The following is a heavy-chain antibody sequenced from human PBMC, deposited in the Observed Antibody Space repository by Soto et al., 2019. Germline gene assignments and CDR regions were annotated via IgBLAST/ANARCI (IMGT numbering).Heavy chain of an antibody. V-gene: IGHV2-5*02. CDR3: AHRVLRAVFGLVTTTAIYFDF. CDR2: IYWDADK. Sequence: QITLNESGPPVVKPTETLTLTCTFSGFSLTTSGVGVGWVRQSPGKAPEWLAFIYWDADKRYSTSLKSRLTITEDTSKNQVVLTMASVDPADTATYYCAHRVLRAVFGLVTTTAIYFDFWGQGTPVVVSS. D-gene: IGHD3-3*01. J-gene: IGHJ4*02. CDR1: GFSLTTSGVG.